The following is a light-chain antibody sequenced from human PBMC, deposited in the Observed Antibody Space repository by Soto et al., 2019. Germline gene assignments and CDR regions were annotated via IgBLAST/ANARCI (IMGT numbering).Light chain of an antibody. V-gene: IGLV2-14*01. CDR3: SSYTNTNTLV. CDR1: TSDVGGYNH. Sequence: QSVLIQPASVSGSPGQSITISCTGTTSDVGGYNHVSWFQQHPGKVPKLMIYDVNKRPSGVSNRFAGSKSGYTASLTISGIQADDEADYYCSSYTNTNTLVFGGGTKLTVL. CDR2: DVN. J-gene: IGLJ2*01.